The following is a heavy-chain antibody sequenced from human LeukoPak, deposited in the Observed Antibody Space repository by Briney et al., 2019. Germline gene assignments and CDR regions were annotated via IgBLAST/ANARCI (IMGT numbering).Heavy chain of an antibody. CDR3: ARGTVYYYDRGWFDP. CDR2: INHSGST. CDR1: GGSFSGYY. J-gene: IGHJ5*02. D-gene: IGHD3-22*01. Sequence: PSETLSLTCAVYGGSFSGYYWSWIRQPPGKGLEWIGEINHSGSTNYNPSLKSRVTISVDTSKNQFSLKLSSVTAADTAVYYCARGTVYYYDRGWFDPWGQGTLVTVSS. V-gene: IGHV4-34*01.